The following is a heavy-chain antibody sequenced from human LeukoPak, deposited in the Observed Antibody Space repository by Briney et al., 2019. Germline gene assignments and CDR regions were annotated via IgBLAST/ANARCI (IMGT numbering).Heavy chain of an antibody. J-gene: IGHJ4*02. CDR3: ARGLSDVY. V-gene: IGHV4-34*01. CDR2: INHSGST. Sequence: SETLSLTCAVYGGSFSGYYWTWIRQPPGKGLEWIGEINHSGSTNYNPSLKSRVTISIDTSKNQFSLILSSVTAADTAVYYCARGLSDVYWGQGTLVTVSS. CDR1: GGSFSGYY.